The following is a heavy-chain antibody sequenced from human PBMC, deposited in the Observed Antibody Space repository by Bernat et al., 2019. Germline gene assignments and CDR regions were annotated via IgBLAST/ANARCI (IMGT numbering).Heavy chain of an antibody. D-gene: IGHD3-16*02. CDR3: ARGVIPSNAFGY. CDR2: ISNDGSNK. CDR1: GFTFSSYA. V-gene: IGHV3-30-3*01. J-gene: IGHJ4*02. Sequence: QVQLVESGGGVVQPGRSLRLSCAASGFTFSSYAMHWVRQAPGKGLEWVAVISNDGSNKYYADSVKGRFTISRDNSKNTLYLQMNSLRAEDTAVYYCARGVIPSNAFGYWGQGTLVTVSS.